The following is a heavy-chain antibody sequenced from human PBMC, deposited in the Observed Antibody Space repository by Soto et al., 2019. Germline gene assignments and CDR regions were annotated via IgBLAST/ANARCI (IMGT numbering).Heavy chain of an antibody. Sequence: QVQLQQWGAGLLKPSETLSLTCAVYGGSFSGYYWSWIRQPPGKGLEWIGEINHSGSTNYNPSLKSRGTISVDTSKNQFSLKLSSVTAADTAVYYCAREYYGDYGWFDPWGQGTLVTVSS. J-gene: IGHJ5*02. V-gene: IGHV4-34*01. CDR2: INHSGST. D-gene: IGHD4-17*01. CDR1: GGSFSGYY. CDR3: AREYYGDYGWFDP.